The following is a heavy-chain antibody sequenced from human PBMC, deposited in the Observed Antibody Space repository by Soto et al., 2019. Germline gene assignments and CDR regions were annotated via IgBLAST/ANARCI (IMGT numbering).Heavy chain of an antibody. CDR2: IYYTGST. CDR1: GVSISSYF. J-gene: IGHJ5*02. Sequence: KPSETLSLTCTVSGVSISSYFWSWIRQPPGKGLEWIGYIYYTGSTYYNPSLKSRVAISVDTSKNQFSLKLSSMTAADTAVYYCARVLTENWFDPWGQGTLVTVSS. V-gene: IGHV4-59*01. CDR3: ARVLTENWFDP.